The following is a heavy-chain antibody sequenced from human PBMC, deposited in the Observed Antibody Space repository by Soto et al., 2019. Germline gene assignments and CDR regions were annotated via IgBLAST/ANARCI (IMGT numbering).Heavy chain of an antibody. CDR2: INHSGST. V-gene: IGHV4-34*01. D-gene: IGHD6-6*01. CDR3: AREELIAARSFFDY. CDR1: GGSFSGYY. J-gene: IGHJ4*02. Sequence: SETLSLTCAVYGGSFSGYYWSWIRQPPGKGLEWIGEINHSGSTNYNPSLKSRVTISVDTSENQFSLKLSSVTAADTAVYYCAREELIAARSFFDYWGQGTLVTVSS.